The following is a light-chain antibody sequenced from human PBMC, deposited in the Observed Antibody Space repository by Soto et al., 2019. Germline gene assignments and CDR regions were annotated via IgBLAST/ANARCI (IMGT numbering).Light chain of an antibody. Sequence: DIQMTQSPSTLSASVVDRVTITCRASQSINIWLAWYQQKPGKAPKLLIYDVSNLESGVPSRFSGSGSGTEFTLTIRSLRPDDFASYYCQQYNGSSPGTFGQGTKVDIK. CDR2: DVS. CDR3: QQYNGSSPGT. J-gene: IGKJ1*01. V-gene: IGKV1-5*01. CDR1: QSINIW.